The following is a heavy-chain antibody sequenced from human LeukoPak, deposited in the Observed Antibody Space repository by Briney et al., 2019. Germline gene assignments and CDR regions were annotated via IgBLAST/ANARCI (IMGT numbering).Heavy chain of an antibody. CDR2: ISGSGGST. Sequence: PGGSLRLSCAASGFTLSSYAMSWVRQAPGKGLEWVSAISGSGGSTYYADSVKGRSTISRDNSKNTLYLQMNSLRAEDTAVYYCAKEPMTGIAAAGYYFDYWGQGTLVTVSS. V-gene: IGHV3-23*01. CDR1: GFTLSSYA. J-gene: IGHJ4*02. CDR3: AKEPMTGIAAAGYYFDY. D-gene: IGHD6-13*01.